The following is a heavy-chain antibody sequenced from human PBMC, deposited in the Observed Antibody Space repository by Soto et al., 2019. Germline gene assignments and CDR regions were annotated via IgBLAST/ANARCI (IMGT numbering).Heavy chain of an antibody. Sequence: PSETLSLTCTVSGGSISGYYWSWVRQPPAKGLEWIGYIYYSANTNYNPSLKSRVTISIDTSKNQFSLKLSSVTAADTAVYYCARGYCTSTACYSRTFDYWGQGALVTVSS. CDR3: ARGYCTSTACYSRTFDY. J-gene: IGHJ4*02. CDR2: IYYSANT. CDR1: GGSISGYY. V-gene: IGHV4-59*01. D-gene: IGHD2-2*01.